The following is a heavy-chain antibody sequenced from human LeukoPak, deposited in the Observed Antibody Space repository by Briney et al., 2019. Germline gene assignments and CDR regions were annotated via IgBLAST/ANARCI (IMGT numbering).Heavy chain of an antibody. D-gene: IGHD3-22*01. J-gene: IGHJ4*02. V-gene: IGHV1-2*02. CDR2: IDPNSGGT. Sequence: ASVKVSCKASGYTFTAYYMHWVRQAPGQGLECMGWIDPNSGGTKYAQKFQGRVTMTRDTSISTAYMELSRLRSDDTAVYYCARARPYYYDSSGYAVYYFDYWGQGTLVTVSS. CDR1: GYTFTAYY. CDR3: ARARPYYYDSSGYAVYYFDY.